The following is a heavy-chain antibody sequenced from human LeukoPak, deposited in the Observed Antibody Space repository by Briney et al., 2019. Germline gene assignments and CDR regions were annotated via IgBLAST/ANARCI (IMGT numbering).Heavy chain of an antibody. V-gene: IGHV4-34*01. Sequence: SETLSLTCAVYGGSFSGYYWIRQPPGQGREWIGEINHSGSTTYNPSLKSRVTISVDTSKNQFSLKLSSVTAADTAVYYCARGQVLRYYDSSGIIDYWGQGTLVTVSS. CDR2: INHSGST. J-gene: IGHJ4*02. D-gene: IGHD3-22*01. CDR3: ARGQVLRYYDSSGIIDY. CDR1: GGSFSGYY.